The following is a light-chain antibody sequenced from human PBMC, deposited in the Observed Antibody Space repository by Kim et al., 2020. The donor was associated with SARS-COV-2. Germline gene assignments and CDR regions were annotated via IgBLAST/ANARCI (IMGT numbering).Light chain of an antibody. CDR3: AAWDDGLRGRM. V-gene: IGLV1-44*01. J-gene: IGLJ3*02. Sequence: GQRVTISCSGSSSNIGRNNVNWYQQLPGTAPKLLIYYDNQRPSGVPDRFSGPKSGTSASLAISGLQSEDEADYYCAAWDDGLRGRMFGGGTKVTVL. CDR1: SSNIGRNN. CDR2: YDN.